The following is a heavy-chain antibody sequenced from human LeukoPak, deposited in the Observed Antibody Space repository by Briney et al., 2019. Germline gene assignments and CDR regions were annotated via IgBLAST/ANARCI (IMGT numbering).Heavy chain of an antibody. CDR3: AGPRRYSGYGYFDY. CDR1: GGSISSSNW. CDR2: IYHSGST. J-gene: IGHJ4*02. Sequence: SETLSLTCTVSGGSISSSNWWSWVRQPPGKGLEWIGEIYHSGSTNYNPSLKSRVTISVDTSKNQSSLKLSTLTAADTAVYYCAGPRRYSGYGYFDYWGQGILVTVSS. D-gene: IGHD5-12*01. V-gene: IGHV4-4*02.